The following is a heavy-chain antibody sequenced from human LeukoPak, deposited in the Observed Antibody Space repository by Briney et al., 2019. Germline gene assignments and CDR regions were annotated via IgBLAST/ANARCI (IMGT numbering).Heavy chain of an antibody. V-gene: IGHV3-30*02. CDR1: GFTFSSYG. D-gene: IGHD4-23*01. CDR3: AKDDYGGNSIYYYYMDV. Sequence: GGSLRLSCAASGFTFSSYGMHWVRQAPGKGLEWVAFIRYDGSNKYYADSVKGRFTISRDNSKNTLYLQMSSLRAEDTAVYYCAKDDYGGNSIYYYYMDVWGKGTTVTVSS. CDR2: IRYDGSNK. J-gene: IGHJ6*03.